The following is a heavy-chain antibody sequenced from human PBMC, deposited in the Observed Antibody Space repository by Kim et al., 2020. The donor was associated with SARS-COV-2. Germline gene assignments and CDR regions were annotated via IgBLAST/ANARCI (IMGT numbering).Heavy chain of an antibody. J-gene: IGHJ6*02. CDR2: ISSSSSYI. V-gene: IGHV3-21*01. CDR3: ARLSGYGYYYYYGMDV. Sequence: GGSLRLSCAASGFTFSSYSMNWVRQAPGKGLEWVSSISSSSSYIYYADSVKGRFTISRDNAKNSLYLQMNSLRAEDTAVYYCARLSGYGYYYYYGMDVWRQGTTVTVSS. D-gene: IGHD5-12*01. CDR1: GFTFSSYS.